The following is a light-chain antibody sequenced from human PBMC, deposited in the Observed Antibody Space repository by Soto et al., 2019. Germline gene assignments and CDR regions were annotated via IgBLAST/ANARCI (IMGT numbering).Light chain of an antibody. Sequence: DVQMTQSPSTLSASVGDTVTITCRASQTINSWLAWYQHRPGKGPKLLIYKTSTVEGGVPLRFSGSGSGTEFTLTINSLQPADSATYYCQQYNTYPMTFGQGTKVDIK. J-gene: IGKJ1*01. CDR2: KTS. CDR3: QQYNTYPMT. V-gene: IGKV1-5*03. CDR1: QTINSW.